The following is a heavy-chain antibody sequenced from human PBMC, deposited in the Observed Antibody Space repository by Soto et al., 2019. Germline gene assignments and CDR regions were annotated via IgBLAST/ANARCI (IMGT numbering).Heavy chain of an antibody. D-gene: IGHD4-17*01. J-gene: IGHJ4*02. CDR3: ARGDEMTAVTIFEY. Sequence: QVQLGQSGPEVKRPGTSVKVSCKASGGAFGRYSVSWVRQAPGQGLEWIGGVIPVFNTSNYSLKFQGRVAIFADLSTNTVFMELRSLRSEDTALYYCARGDEMTAVTIFEYWGQGTLVTVSS. CDR2: VIPVFNTS. V-gene: IGHV1-69*01. CDR1: GGAFGRYS.